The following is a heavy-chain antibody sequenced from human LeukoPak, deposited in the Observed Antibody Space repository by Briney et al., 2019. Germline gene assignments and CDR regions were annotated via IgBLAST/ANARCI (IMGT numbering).Heavy chain of an antibody. V-gene: IGHV3-21*04. CDR3: AKDSRARQWSIAAATNDY. Sequence: PGGSLRLSCAASGFTFSGYNMNWVRQAPGKGLEWVSSISRSSSYIYYADSVKGRFTISRDNAKNSLYLQMNSLRTEDTAFYYCAKDSRARQWSIAAATNDYWGQGTLVTVSS. CDR2: ISRSSSYI. D-gene: IGHD6-13*01. CDR1: GFTFSGYN. J-gene: IGHJ4*02.